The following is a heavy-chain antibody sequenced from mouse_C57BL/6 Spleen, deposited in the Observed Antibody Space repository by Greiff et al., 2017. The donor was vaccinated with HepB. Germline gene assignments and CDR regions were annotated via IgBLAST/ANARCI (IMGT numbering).Heavy chain of an antibody. D-gene: IGHD3-3*01. V-gene: IGHV6-6*01. Sequence: EVQVVESGGGLVQPGGSMKLSCAASGFTFSDAWMDWVRQSPEKGLEWVAEIRNKANNHATYYAESVKGRFTISRDDSKSSVYLQMNSLRAEDTGIYYCTGGRGYAMDYWGQGTSVTVSS. J-gene: IGHJ4*01. CDR2: IRNKANNHAT. CDR3: TGGRGYAMDY. CDR1: GFTFSDAW.